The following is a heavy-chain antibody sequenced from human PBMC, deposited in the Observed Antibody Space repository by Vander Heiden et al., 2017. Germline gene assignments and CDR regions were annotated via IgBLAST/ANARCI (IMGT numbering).Heavy chain of an antibody. J-gene: IGHJ4*02. CDR2: ISGSGGST. Sequence: EVQLLESGGGSVQPGGSLRPSCSASGFTFSSYAMSWVRQAPGKGLEWVSAISGSGGSTYSADSVKGRFTISRDNSKNTLYLQMNSLRAEDTAVYYCAKVTLWFGELSIQAMDYWGQGTLVTVSS. CDR1: GFTFSSYA. D-gene: IGHD3-10*01. CDR3: AKVTLWFGELSIQAMDY. V-gene: IGHV3-23*01.